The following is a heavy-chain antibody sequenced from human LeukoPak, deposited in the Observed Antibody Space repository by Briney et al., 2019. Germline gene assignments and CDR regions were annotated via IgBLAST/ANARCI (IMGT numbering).Heavy chain of an antibody. CDR3: AKDRPDYDFWSGYYENGYFDY. CDR1: GLTFSSYA. CDR2: IRGSGGST. Sequence: PGGSLLLSCAASGLTFSSYAMGSVHQPPGKGLEWVAAIRGSGGSTYYADYVKGRFTISRDNSKNTMYLQMNSLRAEDTAVYYCAKDRPDYDFWSGYYENGYFDYWGQGTLVTVSS. D-gene: IGHD3-3*01. J-gene: IGHJ4*02. V-gene: IGHV3-23*01.